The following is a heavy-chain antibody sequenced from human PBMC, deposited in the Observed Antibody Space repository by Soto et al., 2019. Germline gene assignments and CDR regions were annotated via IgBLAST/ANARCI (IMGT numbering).Heavy chain of an antibody. J-gene: IGHJ4*02. Sequence: EGQLLESGGGLVQPGGSARLSCAASGFTFSNYAIAWVRQAPGEGLEWVSGISGSGGTTYYADSVKGRFTISRDNSKDTLHLQMNSLRAEDTAVYYCAKTPRQWLVYFDYWGQGALVTVSS. D-gene: IGHD6-19*01. CDR2: ISGSGGTT. V-gene: IGHV3-23*01. CDR1: GFTFSNYA. CDR3: AKTPRQWLVYFDY.